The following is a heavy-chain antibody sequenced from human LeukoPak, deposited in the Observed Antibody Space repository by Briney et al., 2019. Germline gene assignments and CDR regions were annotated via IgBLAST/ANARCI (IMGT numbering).Heavy chain of an antibody. D-gene: IGHD3-10*01. CDR1: GFTFSSYW. CDR2: IKQDGSEK. J-gene: IGHJ4*02. V-gene: IGHV3-7*01. CDR3: ARGVGRVRGVPIDY. Sequence: GGSLRLSCAASGFTFSSYWMSWVRQAPGKGLEWVANIKQDGSEKYYVDSVKGRFTISRDNAKNSLYLQVSSLRAEDTAVYYCARGVGRVRGVPIDYWGQRTLVTVSS.